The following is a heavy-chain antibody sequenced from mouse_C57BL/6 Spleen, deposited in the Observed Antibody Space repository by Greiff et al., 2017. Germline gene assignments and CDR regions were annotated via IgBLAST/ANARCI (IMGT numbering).Heavy chain of an antibody. CDR2: IRNKANNHAT. V-gene: IGHV6-6*01. J-gene: IGHJ4*01. D-gene: IGHD1-1*01. Sequence: EVKVEESGGGLVQPGGSMKLSCAASGFTFSDAWMDWVRQSPEKGLEWVAEIRNKANNHATYYAESVQGRFTISRDDSKSSVYLQMNSLRAEDTGIYCCTGDYGSRYAMDYWGQGTSVTVSS. CDR3: TGDYGSRYAMDY. CDR1: GFTFSDAW.